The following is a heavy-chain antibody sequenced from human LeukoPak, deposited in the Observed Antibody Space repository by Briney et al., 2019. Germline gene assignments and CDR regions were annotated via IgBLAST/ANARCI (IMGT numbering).Heavy chain of an antibody. CDR2: IYWNDDK. D-gene: IGHD6-13*01. V-gene: IGHV2-5*01. J-gene: IGHJ4*02. CDR1: WFSLITSGVG. CDR3: AHGVAAAD. Sequence: SGPTLVNPTQTLTLTCTFSWFSLITSGVGVGLIRQPPVNALEWRALIYWNDDKRYSTSLKSRLTITKDTSKNQVVLTMTNMDPVDTATYYCAHGVAAADWGQGTLVTVSS.